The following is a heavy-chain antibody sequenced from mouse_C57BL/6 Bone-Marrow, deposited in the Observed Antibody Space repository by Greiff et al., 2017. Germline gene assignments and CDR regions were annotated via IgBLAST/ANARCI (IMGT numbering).Heavy chain of an antibody. CDR3: ATTVVATNDY. CDR1: GFTFSSYG. J-gene: IGHJ2*01. CDR2: ISSGGSYT. V-gene: IGHV5-6*01. Sequence: EVQRVESGGDLVKPGGSLKLSCAASGFTFSSYGMSWVRQTPDKRLEWVATISSGGSYTYYPDSVKGRFTSSRNNAKNTLCLQMSSLKSEDTAMYYCATTVVATNDYWGQGTTLTVSS. D-gene: IGHD1-1*01.